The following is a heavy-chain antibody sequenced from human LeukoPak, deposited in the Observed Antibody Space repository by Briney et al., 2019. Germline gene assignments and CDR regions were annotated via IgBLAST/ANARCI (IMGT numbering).Heavy chain of an antibody. CDR1: GFTFRNYA. Sequence: GGSLRLSCAASGFTFRNYAMHWVRQAPGKGLEWVAIVSYDGGNKYYAESVKGRFTICRDNSKHTLYLQMNSLKTEDTAVYYCARDGGYGSGSYSYGMDVWGQGTTVTVSS. CDR3: ARDGGYGSGSYSYGMDV. V-gene: IGHV3-30*01. CDR2: VSYDGGNK. J-gene: IGHJ6*02. D-gene: IGHD3-10*01.